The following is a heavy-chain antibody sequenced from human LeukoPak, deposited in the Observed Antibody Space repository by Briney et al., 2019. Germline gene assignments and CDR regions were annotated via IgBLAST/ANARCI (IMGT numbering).Heavy chain of an antibody. CDR3: ASVTRSMSRFFDL. D-gene: IGHD4-17*01. J-gene: IGHJ2*01. CDR2: IIPIFGIA. CDR1: GGTFSSYA. V-gene: IGHV1-69*04. Sequence: GASVKVPCKASGGTFSSYAISWVRQAPGQGLEWMGRIIPIFGIANYAQKFQGRVTITADKSTSTAYMELSSLRSEDTAVYYCASVTRSMSRFFDLWGRGTLVIVSS.